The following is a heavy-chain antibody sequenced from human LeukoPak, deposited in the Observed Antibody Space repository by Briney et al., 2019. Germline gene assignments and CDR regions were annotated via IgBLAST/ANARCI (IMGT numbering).Heavy chain of an antibody. CDR2: ISSSTTYI. CDR1: GFTFSNYN. D-gene: IGHD4-17*01. CDR3: ASNSDGDDAWFDP. V-gene: IGHV3-21*01. Sequence: GGSLRLSCAASGFTFSNYNINWVRQAPGKGLEWVSSISSSTTYIYYADSVKGRFTISRDNTKNSLYLQMNSLRAEDTAVYYCASNSDGDDAWFDPWGQGTLVTVSS. J-gene: IGHJ5*02.